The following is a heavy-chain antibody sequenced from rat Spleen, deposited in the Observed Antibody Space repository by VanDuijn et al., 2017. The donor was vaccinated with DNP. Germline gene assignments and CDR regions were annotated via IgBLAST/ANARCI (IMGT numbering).Heavy chain of an antibody. J-gene: IGHJ4*01. CDR2: ISTGGGDT. CDR1: GFTFSDYY. V-gene: IGHV5S11*01. D-gene: IGHD1-6*01. CDR3: ARHTTDYYNAAMDA. Sequence: EVQLVESGGGLVQIGRSMKLSCSASGFTFSDYYMAWVRQAPMKGLEWVASISTGGGDTNYRDSVKGRFTISRENGKSTLYLQMDSLRSEETATYYCARHTTDYYNAAMDAWGQGTSVTVSS.